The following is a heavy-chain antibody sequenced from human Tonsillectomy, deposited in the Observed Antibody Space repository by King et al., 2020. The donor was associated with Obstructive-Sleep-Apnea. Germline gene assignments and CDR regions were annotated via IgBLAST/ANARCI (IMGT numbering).Heavy chain of an antibody. Sequence: VQLVESGGGLVQPGGALRLSCAASGFTFISNAMGWVRQAPGEGLEGVSAISGGGGDTYFSDSVKGRFTLSRDNSKNTLYLEMNSLRAEDTAIYYCAKEIPVDTNFDYWGQGTLVTVSS. CDR3: AKEIPVDTNFDY. D-gene: IGHD5-18*01. CDR1: GFTFISNA. V-gene: IGHV3-23*04. J-gene: IGHJ4*02. CDR2: ISGGGGDT.